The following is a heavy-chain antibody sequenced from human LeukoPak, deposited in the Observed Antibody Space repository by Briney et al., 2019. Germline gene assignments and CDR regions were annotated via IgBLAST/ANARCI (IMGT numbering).Heavy chain of an antibody. Sequence: GESLKISCKGSGYTFTSYWITWVRQTPGKGLEWMGRIDPSDSHASYSPSLQGHVTISADKSINTAYLQWSSLKASDTAMYYCARPRRLGISAAAYDYWGQGTLVTVSS. D-gene: IGHD6-13*01. CDR3: ARPRRLGISAAAYDY. CDR1: GYTFTSYW. V-gene: IGHV5-10-1*01. J-gene: IGHJ4*02. CDR2: IDPSDSHA.